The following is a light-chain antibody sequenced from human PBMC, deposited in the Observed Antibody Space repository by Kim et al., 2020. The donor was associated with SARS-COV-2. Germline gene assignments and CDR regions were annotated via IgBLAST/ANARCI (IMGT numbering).Light chain of an antibody. CDR3: MQGTKFPWT. CDR2: KIS. V-gene: IGKV2-24*01. CDR1: QSLVHSDGNTY. Sequence: PASIACRSSQSLVHSDGNTYLSWFRQRPCQPTRLLIQKISKRFSGVPDRFSGSGAGTDFTMKINRVEAEDVGVYYCMQGTKFPWTFGQGTKVDIK. J-gene: IGKJ1*01.